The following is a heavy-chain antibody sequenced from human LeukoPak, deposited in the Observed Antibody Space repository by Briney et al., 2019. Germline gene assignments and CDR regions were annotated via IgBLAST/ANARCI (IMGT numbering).Heavy chain of an antibody. CDR3: AKGSYYDSSGSFYFDY. CDR1: GFTFSSYA. Sequence: GGSLRLSCSASGFTFSSYAMSWVRQAPGKGLEWVSGISGSGDNTYYADSVKGRFTISRDNSKNTLYVQVNSLGTEDTAAYYCAKGSYYDSSGSFYFDYWGQGTLVTVSS. V-gene: IGHV3-23*01. D-gene: IGHD3-22*01. CDR2: ISGSGDNT. J-gene: IGHJ4*02.